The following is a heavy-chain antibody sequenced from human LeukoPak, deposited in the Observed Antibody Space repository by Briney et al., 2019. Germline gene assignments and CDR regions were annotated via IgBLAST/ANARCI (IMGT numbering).Heavy chain of an antibody. CDR2: IYPGDSDT. Sequence: GESLKISCKGSGYSFTSYWIGWVRQMPGKGLEWMGIIYPGDSDTRYSPSFQGQVTISADKSTSAAYLQWSSLKASDTAMYYCARRRYYDSSGYLSYYFDYWGQGALVTVSS. J-gene: IGHJ4*02. V-gene: IGHV5-51*01. D-gene: IGHD3-22*01. CDR1: GYSFTSYW. CDR3: ARRRYYDSSGYLSYYFDY.